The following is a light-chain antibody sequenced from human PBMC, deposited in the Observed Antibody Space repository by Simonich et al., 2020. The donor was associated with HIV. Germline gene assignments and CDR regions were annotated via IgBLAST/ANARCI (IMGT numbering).Light chain of an antibody. CDR2: AAS. V-gene: IGKV1-39*01. CDR3: QQSYSSPDT. J-gene: IGKJ2*01. CDR1: QSISSY. Sequence: DIQMTQSPSSLSASVGNRITIPCRASQSISSYLNWYQQKPGKAPKVLIYAASTLQSGVPSRFSGSGSGTDFTLTISSLQPEDFAAYYCQQSYSSPDTFGQGTKLDIK.